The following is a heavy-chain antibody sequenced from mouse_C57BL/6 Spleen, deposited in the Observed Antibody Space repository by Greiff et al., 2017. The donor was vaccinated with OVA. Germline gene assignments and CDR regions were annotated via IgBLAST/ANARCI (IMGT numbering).Heavy chain of an antibody. CDR1: GYTFTSYW. Sequence: QVQLQQPGAELVRPGSSVKLSCKASGYTFTSYWMHWVKQRPIQGLEWIGNIDPSDSETHYNQQFKDKATLTVDKSSSTAYMQLSSLTSENSEVYYGARRYYCSSYWYFDVWGTGTTVTVSS. CDR3: ARRYYCSSYWYFDV. CDR2: IDPSDSET. D-gene: IGHD1-1*01. V-gene: IGHV1-52*01. J-gene: IGHJ1*03.